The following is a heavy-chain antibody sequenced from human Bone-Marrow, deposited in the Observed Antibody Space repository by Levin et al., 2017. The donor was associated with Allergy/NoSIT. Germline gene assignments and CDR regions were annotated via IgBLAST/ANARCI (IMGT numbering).Heavy chain of an antibody. D-gene: IGHD1-26*01. J-gene: IGHJ6*02. CDR3: ARGGVGASRIYYYGMDV. CDR1: GFTVSSHY. CDR2: IYSGGST. V-gene: IGHV3-53*01. Sequence: GESLKISCAASGFTVSSHYMSWVRQAPGKGLEWVSVIYSGGSTYYADSVKGRFTISRDNSKNTLYLQMNSLRAEDTAVYYCARGGVGASRIYYYGMDVWGQGTTVTVSS.